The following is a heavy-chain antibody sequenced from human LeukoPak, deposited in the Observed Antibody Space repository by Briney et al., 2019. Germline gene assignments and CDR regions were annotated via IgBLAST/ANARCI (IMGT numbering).Heavy chain of an antibody. Sequence: GGSLRLSCAASGFTFDDYAMHWVRQAPGKGLEWVSGISWNSGRIGYADSVKGRFTISRDNAKDSLSLQMNSLRAEDTALYYCASYRDWNDGSNAFDIWGRGTMVTVSS. V-gene: IGHV3-9*01. CDR3: ASYRDWNDGSNAFDI. CDR1: GFTFDDYA. J-gene: IGHJ3*02. D-gene: IGHD1-1*01. CDR2: ISWNSGRI.